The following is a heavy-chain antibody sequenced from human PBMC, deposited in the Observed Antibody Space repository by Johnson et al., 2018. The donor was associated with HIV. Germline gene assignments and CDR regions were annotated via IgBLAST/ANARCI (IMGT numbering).Heavy chain of an antibody. CDR3: ARDRGSAYYNFWSGTRSACAFDI. D-gene: IGHD3-3*01. J-gene: IGHJ3*02. V-gene: IGHV3-74*01. CDR2: INSDGSST. Sequence: VQLVESGGGLVQPGGSLRLSCAASGFTFSSYWMHWVRQAPGKGLVWVSRINSDGSSTSYADSVKGRFTISRDHAKNTLYLQMNSLRAEDTAVYYWARDRGSAYYNFWSGTRSACAFDIWGQGTMVTVSS. CDR1: GFTFSSYW.